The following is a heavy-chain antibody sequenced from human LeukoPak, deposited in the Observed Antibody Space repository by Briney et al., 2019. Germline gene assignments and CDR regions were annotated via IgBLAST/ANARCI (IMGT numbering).Heavy chain of an antibody. CDR1: GFTFSFSDYW. J-gene: IGHJ4*02. Sequence: GGSLRLSCVGSGFTFSFSDYWMTWVRQAPGKGLEWVANIKPDGGEKNYVDSVKGRFTISRDNAKNSLYLQMNSLRAEDTAVYYCARIYASGYYDDWGQGTLVTVSS. CDR3: ARIYASGYYDD. CDR2: IKPDGGEK. D-gene: IGHD3-3*01. V-gene: IGHV3-7*01.